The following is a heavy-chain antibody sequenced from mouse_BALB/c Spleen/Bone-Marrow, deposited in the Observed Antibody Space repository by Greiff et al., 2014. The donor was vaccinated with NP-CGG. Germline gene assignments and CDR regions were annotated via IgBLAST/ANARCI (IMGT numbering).Heavy chain of an antibody. CDR1: GYSITSDYA. CDR2: ISYSRST. CDR3: ARWDYGDYAMDY. V-gene: IGHV3-2*02. D-gene: IGHD1-2*01. J-gene: IGHJ4*01. Sequence: VQLKQSGPGLVEPSQSLSLTCTVTGYSITSDYACNWIRQFQGNKLEWMGYISYSRSTNYNPSLKSRISITRDTSKNQFFLQLNSVTAEDTATYYCARWDYGDYAMDYWGQGTSVTVSS.